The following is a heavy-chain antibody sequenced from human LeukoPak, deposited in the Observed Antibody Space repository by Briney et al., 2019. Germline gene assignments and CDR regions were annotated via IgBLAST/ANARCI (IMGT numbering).Heavy chain of an antibody. D-gene: IGHD6-19*01. CDR2: IYYSGST. CDR3: ARDLAVAGHFYGMDI. J-gene: IGHJ6*02. V-gene: IGHV4-59*01. Sequence: SETLSLNCTVSGGSISSYYWRWIRQPPGKGLEWIGYIYYSGSTNYNPSLKSRVTISVDTSKNQFSLKLSSVTAADTAVYYCARDLAVAGHFYGMDIWGQGTTVTVSS. CDR1: GGSISSYY.